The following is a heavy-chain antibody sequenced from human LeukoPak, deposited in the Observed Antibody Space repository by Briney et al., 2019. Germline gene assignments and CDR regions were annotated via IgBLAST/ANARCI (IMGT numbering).Heavy chain of an antibody. CDR1: GFTFSGYV. V-gene: IGHV3-23*01. D-gene: IGHD6-13*01. J-gene: IGHJ4*02. CDR2: ISGSGDNT. Sequence: PGGSLRLSCAASGFTFSGYVMSWVRQAPGKGLEWVSTISGSGDNTYYADSVKGRFTISRDNAKNSLYLQMNSLRAEDTAVYYCASLAAAGRGFDYWGQGTLVTVSS. CDR3: ASLAAAGRGFDY.